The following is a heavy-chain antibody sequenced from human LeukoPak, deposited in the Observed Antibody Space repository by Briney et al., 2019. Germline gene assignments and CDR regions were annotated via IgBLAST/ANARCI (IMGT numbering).Heavy chain of an antibody. J-gene: IGHJ4*02. CDR3: ARDLSSGISDYGDGG. D-gene: IGHD4-17*01. CDR2: IKQDGSEK. CDR1: GFTFNNYW. Sequence: GGSLRLSCAPSGFTFNNYWMSWVRQAPGKGLEWVANIKQDGSEKYYVDSVKGRFTISRDNAKNSLYLQMNSLRAEDTAVYYCARDLSSGISDYGDGGWGQGTLVTVSS. V-gene: IGHV3-7*05.